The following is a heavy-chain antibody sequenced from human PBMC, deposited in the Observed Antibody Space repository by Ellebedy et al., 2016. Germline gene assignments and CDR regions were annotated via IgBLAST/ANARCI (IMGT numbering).Heavy chain of an antibody. D-gene: IGHD1-20*01. V-gene: IGHV3-7*01. Sequence: GESLKISCAASGSTFRAFWMSWVRPGPGKGLEWVANIKTDGSEKYYVDAVKGRFTIYRDNAKNSLSLQMSSLGAEDTAVYYCVRKSNGYNSLIDYWGRGTVVTVSS. J-gene: IGHJ4*02. CDR3: VRKSNGYNSLIDY. CDR2: IKTDGSEK. CDR1: GSTFRAFW.